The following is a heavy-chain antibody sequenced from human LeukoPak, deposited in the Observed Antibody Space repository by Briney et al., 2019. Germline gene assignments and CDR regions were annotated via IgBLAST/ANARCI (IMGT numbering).Heavy chain of an antibody. D-gene: IGHD2-8*01. CDR1: GGTFISYA. CDR2: IIPIFGTA. CDR3: AYCTKPDYYYYYMDV. Sequence: ASVKVSCKASGGTFISYAISWVRQAPGQGLEWMGGIIPIFGTANYAQKFQGRVTITADKSTSTAYMELSSLRSEDTAVYYCAYCTKPDYYYYYMDVWGKGTTVTVSS. J-gene: IGHJ6*03. V-gene: IGHV1-69*06.